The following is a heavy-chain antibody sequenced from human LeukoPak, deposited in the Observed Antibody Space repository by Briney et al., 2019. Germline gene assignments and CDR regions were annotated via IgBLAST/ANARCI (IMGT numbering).Heavy chain of an antibody. D-gene: IGHD3-10*02. Sequence: GGSLRLSCVASGFTFSSRDWMNWVRQAPGKGLEWVSFISSSSSYIYYADSVKGRFTISRDNAKNSLYLQMNSLRAEDTAVYYCAELGITMIGGVWGKGTTVTISS. CDR2: ISSSSSYI. J-gene: IGHJ6*04. V-gene: IGHV3-21*01. CDR1: GFTFSSRDW. CDR3: AELGITMIGGV.